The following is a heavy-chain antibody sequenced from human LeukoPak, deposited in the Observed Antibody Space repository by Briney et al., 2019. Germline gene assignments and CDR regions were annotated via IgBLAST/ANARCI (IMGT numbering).Heavy chain of an antibody. CDR3: ATSPNIVGATGY. V-gene: IGHV1-46*01. J-gene: IGHJ4*02. CDR1: GYSFTTYY. Sequence: ASVKVSCKASGYSFTTYYIHWVRQAPGQGLAWMGLINPSGDSTTYAQKFQGRVTLTRDTSTTTVYMELSSLRSEDTAVYYCATSPNIVGATGYWGQGTLVTASS. CDR2: INPSGDST. D-gene: IGHD1-26*01.